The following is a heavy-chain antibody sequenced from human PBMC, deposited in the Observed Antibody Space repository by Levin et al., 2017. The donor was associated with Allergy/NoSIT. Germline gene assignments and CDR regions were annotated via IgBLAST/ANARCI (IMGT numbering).Heavy chain of an antibody. CDR1: GYTFTGYY. J-gene: IGHJ6*02. Sequence: ASVKVSCKTSGYTFTGYYLHWVRQAPGQGLEWMGWINPSSGDTNYTQKFQGRVTMTGDTSITTAYMELSRVIPDDTAIYYCARCESQVARCGLDVWGQGTTVTVSS. CDR3: ARCESQVARCGLDV. CDR2: INPSSGDT. V-gene: IGHV1-2*02. D-gene: IGHD2-15*01.